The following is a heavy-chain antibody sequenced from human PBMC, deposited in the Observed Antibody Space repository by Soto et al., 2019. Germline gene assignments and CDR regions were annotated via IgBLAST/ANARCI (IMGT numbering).Heavy chain of an antibody. CDR2: IIPIFGTA. V-gene: IGHV1-69*01. CDR3: ARSYYDSSGYWRYYGMDV. D-gene: IGHD3-22*01. Sequence: SVKVCSKASGCTFSSYAISSVRQAHGQGLEWMGGIIPIFGTANYAQKFQGRVTITADESTSTAYMELSSLRSEDTAVYYCARSYYDSSGYWRYYGMDVWGQGTTVTVSS. J-gene: IGHJ6*02. CDR1: GCTFSSYA.